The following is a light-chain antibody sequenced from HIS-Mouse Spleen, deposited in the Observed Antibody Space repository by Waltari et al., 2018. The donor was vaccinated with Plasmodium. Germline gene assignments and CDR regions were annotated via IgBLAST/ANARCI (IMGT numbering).Light chain of an antibody. CDR1: KLGDKY. Sequence: SYELTQPPSVSVSPGQTASITCSGDKLGDKYACWYQQKPGQSPVLVIYQGSKRPSGSPGGFSGSNSGNTATLTIGGTQAMDEADYYCQAWDSSTVVFGGGTKLTVL. CDR2: QGS. J-gene: IGLJ2*01. V-gene: IGLV3-1*01. CDR3: QAWDSSTVV.